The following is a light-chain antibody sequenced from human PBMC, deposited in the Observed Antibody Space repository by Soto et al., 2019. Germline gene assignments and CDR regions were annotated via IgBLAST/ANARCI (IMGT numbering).Light chain of an antibody. V-gene: IGKV1-27*01. CDR1: RDISNY. Sequence: DIQMTQSPSSLSASVGDRVTITCRASRDISNYLAWYQQRPGKVPNLLIYHVSALQSGVPTRFSGSGSGTDFTLTISSLQPEDFATYYCQSYEGALFTFGPGTKVEIK. J-gene: IGKJ3*01. CDR3: QSYEGALFT. CDR2: HVS.